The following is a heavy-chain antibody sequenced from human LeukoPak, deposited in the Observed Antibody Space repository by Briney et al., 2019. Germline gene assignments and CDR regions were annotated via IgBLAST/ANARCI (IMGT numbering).Heavy chain of an antibody. CDR3: ARHQNDYGGNFDF. V-gene: IGHV5-51*01. J-gene: IGHJ4*02. D-gene: IGHD4-23*01. CDR2: IFPGDSDT. CDR1: GYSFSNYW. Sequence: GESLKISCKGSGYSFSNYWIGWVRQVPGKGLEWMGIIFPGDSDTRYSPSFQGQVTISVDKSISTAYLQWSSLRASDTAIYYCARHQNDYGGNFDFWGQGTLVTVTS.